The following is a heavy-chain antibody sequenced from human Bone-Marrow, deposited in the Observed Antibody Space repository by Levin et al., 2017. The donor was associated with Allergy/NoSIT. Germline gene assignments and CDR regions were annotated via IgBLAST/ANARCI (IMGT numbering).Heavy chain of an antibody. CDR1: GVAISSSNYF. D-gene: IGHD6-6*01. J-gene: IGHJ6*02. CDR3: ARGSPGRAARPGDDDGMDV. Sequence: TSETLSLTCTVSGVAISSSNYFWGWIRQPPGKGLEWIGSIYSDGSNYYNPSLKSRVTISVDTSKNQFSLRLSSVTAADTAVYYCARGSPGRAARPGDDDGMDVWGQGTTVTVSS. CDR2: IYSDGSN. V-gene: IGHV4-39*07.